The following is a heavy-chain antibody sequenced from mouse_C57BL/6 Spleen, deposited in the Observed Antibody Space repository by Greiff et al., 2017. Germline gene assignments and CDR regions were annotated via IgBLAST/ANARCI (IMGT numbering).Heavy chain of an antibody. D-gene: IGHD1-1*01. J-gene: IGHJ1*03. CDR3: ASPFITTVVARYVDV. V-gene: IGHV1-19*01. CDR2: INPYNGGT. Sequence: VQLQQSGPVLVKPGASVKMSCKASGYTFTDYYMNWVKQSHGKSLEWIGVINPYNGGTSYNQKFKGKATLTVDKSSSTAYMELNSLTSEDSAVYYCASPFITTVVARYVDVWGTGTTVTVSS. CDR1: GYTFTDYY.